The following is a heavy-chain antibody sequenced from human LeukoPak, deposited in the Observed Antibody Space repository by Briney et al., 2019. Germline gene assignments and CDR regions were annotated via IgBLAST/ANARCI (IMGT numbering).Heavy chain of an antibody. D-gene: IGHD3-9*01. V-gene: IGHV3-66*01. CDR3: AREIWGYAILTGPRTYYFDY. CDR2: IYSGGST. Sequence: GGSLRLSCAASGFTVSSNYMSWVRQAPGKGLEWVSVIYSGGSTYYADSVKGRFTISRDNSKNTLYLQMNSLRAEDTAVYYCAREIWGYAILTGPRTYYFDYWGRGTLVTVSS. CDR1: GFTVSSNY. J-gene: IGHJ4*02.